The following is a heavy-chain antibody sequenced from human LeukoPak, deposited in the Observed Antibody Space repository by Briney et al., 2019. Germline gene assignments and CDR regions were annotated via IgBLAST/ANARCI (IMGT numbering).Heavy chain of an antibody. CDR2: IYGAGAA. CDR3: VSSTGQQLIPYDY. CDR1: GINVSANS. D-gene: IGHD6-13*01. J-gene: IGHJ4*02. Sequence: GGSLRLSCAASGINVSANSMTWIRQAPGKGLEWVSLIYGAGAAYYAESVRGRFIISRDNSKNTLFLQMNSLRAEDTAVYYCVSSTGQQLIPYDYWGQGTHVAVSS. V-gene: IGHV3-66*02.